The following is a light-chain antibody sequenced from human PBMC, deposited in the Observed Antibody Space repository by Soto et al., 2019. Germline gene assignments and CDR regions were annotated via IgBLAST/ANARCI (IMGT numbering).Light chain of an antibody. V-gene: IGKV1-5*03. Sequence: DIPMTQSPSTLSASVGDRVTITCRASQSISSWLAWYQQKPGKAPNLLIYKASSLQSGVPSRFSGSGSGTEFTLTIASLQPDDFATYYCQQYNSFPLTFGPGTEVEIK. CDR2: KAS. J-gene: IGKJ3*01. CDR3: QQYNSFPLT. CDR1: QSISSW.